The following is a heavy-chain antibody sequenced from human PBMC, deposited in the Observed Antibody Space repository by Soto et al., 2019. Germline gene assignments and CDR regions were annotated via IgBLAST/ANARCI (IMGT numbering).Heavy chain of an antibody. CDR2: IDPSDSYT. J-gene: IGHJ6*02. D-gene: IGHD3-22*01. Sequence: RGASLKISCKASGYSFTSSWISWVRQMPGKGLEWMGRIDPSDSYTNYSPSFQGHVTISADKPLSTAYLQWSSLKASDTAMYYRARIAHSSGYLGGMDAWGQGNTAPVSS. CDR3: ARIAHSSGYLGGMDA. CDR1: GYSFTSSW. V-gene: IGHV5-10-1*01.